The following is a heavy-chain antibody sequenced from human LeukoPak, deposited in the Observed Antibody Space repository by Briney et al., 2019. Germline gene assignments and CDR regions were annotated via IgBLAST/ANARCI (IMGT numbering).Heavy chain of an antibody. V-gene: IGHV1-2*02. CDR2: INPNSGVT. Sequence: ASVTVSCKTSGYTFTDYYMHLVRQAPGQGLEWMGWINPNSGVTSSAQKFQGRVTMTRDTSITTVYMEVRWLTSDDTAIYYCARADRLDGAPYLIGPWGQGTLVTVSS. D-gene: IGHD2-21*01. CDR1: GYTFTDYY. J-gene: IGHJ5*02. CDR3: ARADRLDGAPYLIGP.